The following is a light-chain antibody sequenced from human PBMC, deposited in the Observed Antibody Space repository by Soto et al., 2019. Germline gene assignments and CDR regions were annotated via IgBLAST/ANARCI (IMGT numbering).Light chain of an antibody. Sequence: QSVLTQPPSASGTPGQRVTISCSGSSSNIGSNTVNWYQQLPGTAPKLLIYSNNQRPSGVPDRFSGSKSGTSPSLAISGLQSEDEADYYCCSYAVTFYVFGTGTKVTVL. CDR3: CSYAVTFYV. J-gene: IGLJ1*01. CDR1: SSNIGSNT. V-gene: IGLV1-44*01. CDR2: SNN.